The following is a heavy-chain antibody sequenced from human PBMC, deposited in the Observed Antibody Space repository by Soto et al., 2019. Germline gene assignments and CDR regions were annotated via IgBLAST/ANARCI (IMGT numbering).Heavy chain of an antibody. CDR3: ARGLVSSVTKPGIAAAGSIFDY. J-gene: IGHJ4*02. D-gene: IGHD6-13*01. V-gene: IGHV4-34*01. CDR2: INHSGST. Sequence: SETLSLTCAVYGGSFSGYYWSWIRQPPGKGLEWIGEINHSGSTNYNPSLKSRVTISVDTSKNQFSLKLSSVTAADTAVYYCARGLVSSVTKPGIAAAGSIFDYWGQGTLVTVSS. CDR1: GGSFSGYY.